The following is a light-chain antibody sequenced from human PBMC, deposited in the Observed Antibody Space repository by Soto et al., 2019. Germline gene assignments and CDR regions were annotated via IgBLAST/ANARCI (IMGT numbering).Light chain of an antibody. V-gene: IGKV1-39*01. CDR1: QSISTY. J-gene: IGKJ2*01. Sequence: DIQMTQSPSSLSASVGDRVTITCRASQSISTYLNWYQQRPGKAPKLLIYGASSLQSGDPSRFSGSGSGTDITLTISSLQPEDFATYYCQQNYITPPRTFGQGTKLEIK. CDR3: QQNYITPPRT. CDR2: GAS.